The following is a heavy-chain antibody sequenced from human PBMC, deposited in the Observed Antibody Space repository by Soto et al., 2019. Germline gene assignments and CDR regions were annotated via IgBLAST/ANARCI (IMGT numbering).Heavy chain of an antibody. Sequence: SEPLSHTCIFSYGSLSDYFWSLILKHPFMSLEWIGEINHLGSINYNPSLKSRVTMSVDTSKNQFSLTINSVTAADTATYYCARGGISHWAYFYYMDVWDRGTTVTVSS. D-gene: IGHD2-21*01. CDR3: ARGGISHWAYFYYMDV. V-gene: IGHV4-34*01. CDR1: YGSLSDYF. J-gene: IGHJ6*03. CDR2: INHLGSI.